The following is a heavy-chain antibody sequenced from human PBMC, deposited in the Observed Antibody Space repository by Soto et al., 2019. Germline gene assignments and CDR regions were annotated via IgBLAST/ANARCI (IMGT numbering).Heavy chain of an antibody. CDR1: GGSISSYY. D-gene: IGHD3-10*01. CDR2: IYYSGST. V-gene: IGHV4-59*01. CDR3: AGETGGWFDP. J-gene: IGHJ5*02. Sequence: PSETLSLTCTVSGGSISSYYWSLIRQPPGKGLEWIGYIYYSGSTNYNPSLKSRVTISVDTSKNQFSLKLSSVTAADTAVYYCAGETGGWFDPWGQGTLVTVSS.